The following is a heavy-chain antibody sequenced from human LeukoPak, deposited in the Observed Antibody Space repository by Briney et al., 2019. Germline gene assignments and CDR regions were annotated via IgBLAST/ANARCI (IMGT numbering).Heavy chain of an antibody. V-gene: IGHV3-23*01. J-gene: IGHJ4*02. CDR1: GFTFSSYA. CDR3: AKLSTFLTREPGGDY. CDR2: ISGSGGST. D-gene: IGHD3-16*01. Sequence: GGSLRLSCAASGFTFSSYAMSWVRQAPGKGLEWVSAISGSGGSTYYADSVKGRFTISRDNSKNTLYLQMNSLRAEDTAVYYCAKLSTFLTREPGGDYWGQGTLVTVSS.